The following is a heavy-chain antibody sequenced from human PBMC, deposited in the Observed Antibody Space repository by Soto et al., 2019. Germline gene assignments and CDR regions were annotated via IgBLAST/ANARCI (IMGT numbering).Heavy chain of an antibody. D-gene: IGHD3-10*01. CDR3: VRSASGIGCDY. V-gene: IGHV4-34*01. CDR1: GGSFSGYH. CDR2: IDHTGRT. J-gene: IGHJ4*02. Sequence: ETLSLTCAVYGGSFSGYHWSWIRQPPGKGLAWIGEIDHTGRTTYSPSLKSRVTISVDTSKNQFSLKLNSVSAADTAVYYCVRSASGIGCDYWGQGTLVTVSS.